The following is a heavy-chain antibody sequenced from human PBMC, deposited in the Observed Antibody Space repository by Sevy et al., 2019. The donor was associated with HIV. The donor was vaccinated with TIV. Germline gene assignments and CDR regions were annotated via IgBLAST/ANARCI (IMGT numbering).Heavy chain of an antibody. Sequence: GGSLRLSCVASGFTFSDSWMTWVRQAPGKGLERIAFINEDGSRLGYVDSVRGRFTISRENTKNSLYQMNSLRAEDTAVYFYARDRAYSALDYWGQGTLVTVSS. D-gene: IGHD5-18*01. J-gene: IGHJ4*02. V-gene: IGHV3-7*01. CDR3: ARDRAYSALDY. CDR1: GFTFSDSW. CDR2: INEDGSRL.